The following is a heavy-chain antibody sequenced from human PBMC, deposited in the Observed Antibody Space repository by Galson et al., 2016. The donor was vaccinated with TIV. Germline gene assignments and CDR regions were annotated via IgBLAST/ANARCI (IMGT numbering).Heavy chain of an antibody. CDR3: ARDPTGGYYHFDY. V-gene: IGHV3-30*04. Sequence: SLRLSCAASGFTFSSYALYWVRQAPGKALEWVGGISNDGSDKYYGDSVKGRFTISRDKSKNTLSLQMVSLRTEDTAVYYCARDPTGGYYHFDYWGQGALVIVS. CDR2: ISNDGSDK. D-gene: IGHD7-27*01. J-gene: IGHJ4*02. CDR1: GFTFSSYA.